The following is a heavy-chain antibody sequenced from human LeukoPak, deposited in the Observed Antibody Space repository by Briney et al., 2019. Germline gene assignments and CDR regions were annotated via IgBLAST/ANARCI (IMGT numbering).Heavy chain of an antibody. V-gene: IGHV4-4*07. CDR2: IYTSGST. CDR1: GGSISSYY. CDR3: ARDWSSGYYYVRKDAFDI. Sequence: KPSQTLSLTCTVSGGSISSYYWSWIRQPAGKGLEWIGRIYTSGSTNYNPSLKSRVTMSVDTSKNQFSLKLSSVTAADTAVYYCARDWSSGYYYVRKDAFDIWGQGTMVTVSS. D-gene: IGHD3-22*01. J-gene: IGHJ3*02.